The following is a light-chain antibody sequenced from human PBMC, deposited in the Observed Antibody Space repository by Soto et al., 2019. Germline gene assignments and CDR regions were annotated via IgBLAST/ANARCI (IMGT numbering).Light chain of an antibody. CDR1: NSDVGIYDF. Sequence: QSALTQPASVSXTPGQSITISCTGSNSDVGIYDFVSWYQHHPGRAPKLIVSEVSHRPSGVSNRFSGSKSGNTASLTISGLQSEDEADYYCISYTSDDVRYVFGTGTKVTVL. CDR2: EVS. CDR3: ISYTSDDVRYV. V-gene: IGLV2-14*01. J-gene: IGLJ1*01.